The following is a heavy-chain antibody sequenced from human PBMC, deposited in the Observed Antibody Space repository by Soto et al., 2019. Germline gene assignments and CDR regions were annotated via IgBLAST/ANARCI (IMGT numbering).Heavy chain of an antibody. Sequence: SETLSLTCTVSGDSIRNYFWSWIRQPAGKGLEWIGRIYTSGSSNYNPSLKSRLTMSVDTSKNQFSLKLSSVTAADTAVYYCARTYYYDSSDKVGAFDIWGQGTMVTVSS. V-gene: IGHV4-4*07. CDR2: IYTSGSS. J-gene: IGHJ3*02. D-gene: IGHD3-22*01. CDR3: ARTYYYDSSDKVGAFDI. CDR1: GDSIRNYF.